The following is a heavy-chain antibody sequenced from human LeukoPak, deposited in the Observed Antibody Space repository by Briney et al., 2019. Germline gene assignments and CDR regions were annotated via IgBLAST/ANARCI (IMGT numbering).Heavy chain of an antibody. J-gene: IGHJ5*02. D-gene: IGHD3-9*01. V-gene: IGHV3-15*01. CDR1: GLTFTKAW. CDR2: IKSKNDGGTT. Sequence: GGSLRLSCAASGLTFTKAWMTWVRQAPGKGLEWVGRIKSKNDGGTTDYAAPVKGRFTISRDDSKTTIYLQMNSLKTGDTAVYYCVTDLGRYFACGQGTLVTVSS. CDR3: VTDLGRYFA.